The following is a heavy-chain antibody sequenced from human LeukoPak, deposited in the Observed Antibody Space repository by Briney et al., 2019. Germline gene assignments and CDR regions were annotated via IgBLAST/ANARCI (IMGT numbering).Heavy chain of an antibody. CDR1: GYTFTSYG. V-gene: IGHV1-18*04. Sequence: ASVKVSCKASGYTFTSYGISWVRQAPGQGLEWMGWIGAYNGNTNYAQKLQGRVTMTTDTSTSTAYMELRSLRSDDTAVYYCARGVWFGESSHYYYYYGMDVWGKGTTVTVSS. D-gene: IGHD3-10*01. CDR2: IGAYNGNT. CDR3: ARGVWFGESSHYYYYYGMDV. J-gene: IGHJ6*04.